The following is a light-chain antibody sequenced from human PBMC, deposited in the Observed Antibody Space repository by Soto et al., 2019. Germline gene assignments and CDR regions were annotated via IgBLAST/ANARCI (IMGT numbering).Light chain of an antibody. V-gene: IGKV1-8*01. CDR2: AAS. CDR1: QGISSY. J-gene: IGKJ4*01. CDR3: QQYYSYPLT. Sequence: RMTQSPSSLSASTGDRVTITCRASQGISSYLAWYQQKPGKAPKLLIYAASTLQSGVPSRFSGSGSGTDFTLTISCLQSEDFATYYCQQYYSYPLTFGGGTKVEIK.